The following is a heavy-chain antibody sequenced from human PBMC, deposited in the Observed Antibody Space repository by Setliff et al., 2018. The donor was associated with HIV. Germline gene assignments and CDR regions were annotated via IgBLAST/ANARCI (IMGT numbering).Heavy chain of an antibody. CDR3: AKGSRAYKAPLDY. D-gene: IGHD1-1*01. V-gene: IGHV3-9*01. Sequence: SLKISCAASGFTLDEYAMYWVRQAPGKGLELVSSISWNRGTIGYVDSVKGRFTISRDDARNSLYLQMNSLRPEDTALYYCAKGSRAYKAPLDYWGLGTLVTGSS. J-gene: IGHJ4*02. CDR1: GFTLDEYA. CDR2: ISWNRGTI.